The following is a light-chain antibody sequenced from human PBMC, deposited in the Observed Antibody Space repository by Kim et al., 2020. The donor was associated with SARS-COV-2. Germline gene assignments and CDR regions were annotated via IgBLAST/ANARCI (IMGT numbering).Light chain of an antibody. CDR3: QQYNNWPGRT. CDR1: QSVSSN. J-gene: IGKJ2*01. V-gene: IGKV3-15*01. Sequence: EIVMTQSPATLSVSPGERATLSCRASQSVSSNLAWYQQKPGQAPRLLIYGASTRATGIPARFSGSGSGTEFTLTISSLQSEDFAVYYCQQYNNWPGRTFGQGTKLEI. CDR2: GAS.